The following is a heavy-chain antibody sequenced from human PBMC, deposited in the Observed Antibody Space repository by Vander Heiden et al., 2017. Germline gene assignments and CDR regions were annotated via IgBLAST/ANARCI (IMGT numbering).Heavy chain of an antibody. D-gene: IGHD5-18*01. CDR2: IIPIFGKA. V-gene: IGHV1-69*01. CDR1: GGTFSSYA. Sequence: QVQLVQSGAEVKKPGSSVKVSCKASGGTFSSYAISLVRQAPGQGLEWMGGIIPIFGKANYAQKVQGRVTITADESTSTAYMEMRRMRYEDTAVYYFARVGDSRSRKFGYWGQGTMVTVYS. J-gene: IGHJ4*02. CDR3: ARVGDSRSRKFGY.